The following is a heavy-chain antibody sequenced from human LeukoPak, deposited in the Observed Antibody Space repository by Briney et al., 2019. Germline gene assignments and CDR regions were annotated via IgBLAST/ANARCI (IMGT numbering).Heavy chain of an antibody. J-gene: IGHJ5*02. CDR2: INHSGST. Sequence: KPSETLSLTCAVYGGSFSGYYWSWIRQPPGKGLEWIGEINHSGSTNYNPSLKSRVTISVDTSKNQFSLKLSSVTAADTAVYYCARGRTLYRYCSGGSCYHRFDPWGQGTLVTVSS. D-gene: IGHD2-15*01. CDR3: ARGRTLYRYCSGGSCYHRFDP. V-gene: IGHV4-34*01. CDR1: GGSFSGYY.